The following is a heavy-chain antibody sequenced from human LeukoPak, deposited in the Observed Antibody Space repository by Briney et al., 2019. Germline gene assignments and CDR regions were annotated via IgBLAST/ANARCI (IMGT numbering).Heavy chain of an antibody. CDR2: IYYSGST. D-gene: IGHD2-2*01. CDR1: GGSISSSSYY. J-gene: IGHJ6*03. CDR3: ATHPIPAAMASYYYYMDV. Sequence: SETLSLTCTVSGGSISSSSYYWGWIRQPPGKGLEWIGSIYYSGSTYYNPSLKSRVTISVDTSKNQFSLKLSSVTAADTAVYYCATHPIPAAMASYYYYMDVWGKGTTVTVSS. V-gene: IGHV4-39*01.